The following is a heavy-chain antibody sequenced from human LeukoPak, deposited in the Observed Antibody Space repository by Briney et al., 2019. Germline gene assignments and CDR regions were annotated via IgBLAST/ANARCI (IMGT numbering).Heavy chain of an antibody. J-gene: IGHJ4*02. CDR2: IYYSGST. CDR1: GGSISSYY. Sequence: KSSETLSLTCTVSGGSISSYYWSWIRQPPGKGLEWIGYIYYSGSTNYNPSLKSRVTISVDTSKSQFSLKLSSVTAADTAVYYCARDSEDSSGYYYSYWGQGTLVTVSS. V-gene: IGHV4-59*01. CDR3: ARDSEDSSGYYYSY. D-gene: IGHD3-22*01.